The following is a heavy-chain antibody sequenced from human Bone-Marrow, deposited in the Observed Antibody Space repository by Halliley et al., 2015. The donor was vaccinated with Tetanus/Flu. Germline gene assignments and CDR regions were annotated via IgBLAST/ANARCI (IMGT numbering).Heavy chain of an antibody. Sequence: SSYTIHWVRQAPGKGLEWVSGVFTAGNTYYADSVRGRVTISRDNSKNTLFLQMNSLRVEDTAVYYCASGLNYYYGMDV. CDR1: SSYT. CDR3: ASGLNYYYGMDV. J-gene: IGHJ6*01. CDR2: VFTAGNT. V-gene: IGHV3-66*01. D-gene: IGHD6-19*01.